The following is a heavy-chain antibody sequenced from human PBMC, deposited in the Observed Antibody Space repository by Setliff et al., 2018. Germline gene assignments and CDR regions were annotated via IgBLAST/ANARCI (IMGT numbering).Heavy chain of an antibody. J-gene: IGHJ6*03. CDR1: GDSISPYY. CDR2: IYSSGTT. D-gene: IGHD3-22*01. Sequence: SLTCTVSGDSISPYYWNWIRQSPGKGLEWIGYIYSSGTTDYNPSLKSRVTISLDSSRKQFSLEMTSLSAADTAIYYCARARWSGGYYSGDKYYMDVWGKGTTVTVSS. CDR3: ARARWSGGYYSGDKYYMDV. V-gene: IGHV4-59*08.